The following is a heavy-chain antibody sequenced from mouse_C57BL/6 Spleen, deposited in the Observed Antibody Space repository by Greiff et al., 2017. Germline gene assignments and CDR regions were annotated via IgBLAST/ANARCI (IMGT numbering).Heavy chain of an antibody. D-gene: IGHD1-1*01. J-gene: IGHJ1*03. Sequence: EVKLEESGGGLVQPGGSMKLSCVASGFTFSNYWMNWVRQSPEKGLEWVAQLRLKSDNYATHYAESVKGRFTISRDDSKSSVYLQMNNLRAEDTGIYYCTVYYGSSFSSWYFDVWGTGTTVTVSS. V-gene: IGHV6-3*01. CDR1: GFTFSNYW. CDR2: LRLKSDNYAT. CDR3: TVYYGSSFSSWYFDV.